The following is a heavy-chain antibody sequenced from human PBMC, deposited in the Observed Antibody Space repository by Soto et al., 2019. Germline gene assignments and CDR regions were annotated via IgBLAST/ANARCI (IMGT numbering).Heavy chain of an antibody. J-gene: IGHJ4*02. Sequence: ASVKVSCKASGYTFTSYGISWVRQAPGQGLEWMGWISAYNGNTNYAQKLQGRVTMTTDTSTSTAYMELRSLRSDDTAVYYCARDLSPMVRGVITPSDYWGQGTLVTVS. CDR3: ARDLSPMVRGVITPSDY. CDR2: ISAYNGNT. CDR1: GYTFTSYG. V-gene: IGHV1-18*01. D-gene: IGHD3-10*01.